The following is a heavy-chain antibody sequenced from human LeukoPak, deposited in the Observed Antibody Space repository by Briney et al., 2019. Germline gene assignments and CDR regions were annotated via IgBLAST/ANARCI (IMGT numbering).Heavy chain of an antibody. CDR2: INPNSGVT. CDR3: ARDAPTNWFDP. J-gene: IGHJ5*02. Sequence: ASVKVSCKASGYTFTGYYMHWVRQAPGQGLEWMGWINPNSGVTHYAQEFQDRVTMTRDTSISTAYMDLSRLRSDDTAVYYCARDAPTNWFDPWGQGTLVTVSS. CDR1: GYTFTGYY. V-gene: IGHV1-2*02.